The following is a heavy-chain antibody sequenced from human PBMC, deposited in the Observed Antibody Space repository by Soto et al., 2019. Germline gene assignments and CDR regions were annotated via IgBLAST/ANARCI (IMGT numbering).Heavy chain of an antibody. CDR3: AKNGQPPYYYYGLDV. D-gene: IGHD2-8*01. V-gene: IGHV1-18*01. CDR2: ISGYNGDT. Sequence: QGHLVQSEAEVKKSGASVKVSCKASGYTFTRYGISWVRQAPGQGLEWMGWISGYNGDTNYAQKFQGGVSMTIDTSTTTAYMELRSLTSDDTAVYYCAKNGQPPYYYYGLDVWGQGTKVTVSS. CDR1: GYTFTRYG. J-gene: IGHJ6*02.